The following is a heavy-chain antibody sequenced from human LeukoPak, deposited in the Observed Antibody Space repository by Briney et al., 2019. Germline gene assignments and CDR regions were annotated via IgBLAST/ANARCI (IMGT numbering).Heavy chain of an antibody. J-gene: IGHJ4*02. D-gene: IGHD5-18*01. Sequence: GGSLRLSCAASAFTFSSYWMSWVRQAPGKGLEWVSYISSSGSTIYYADSVKGRFTISRDNAKNSLYLQMNSLRAEDTAVYYCARSRGYSYGYAIRLFDYWGQGTLVTVSS. CDR3: ARSRGYSYGYAIRLFDY. CDR1: AFTFSSYW. CDR2: ISSSGSTI. V-gene: IGHV3-48*03.